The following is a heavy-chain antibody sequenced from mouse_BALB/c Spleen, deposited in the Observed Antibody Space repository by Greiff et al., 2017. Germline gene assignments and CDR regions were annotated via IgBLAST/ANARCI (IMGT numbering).Heavy chain of an antibody. CDR1: GYTFTSYW. J-gene: IGHJ3*01. Sequence: QVQLQQSGAELAKPGASVKMSCKASGYTFTSYWMHWVKQRPGQGLEWIGYINPSTGYTEYNQKFKDKATLTADKSSSTAYMQLSSLTSEDSAVYYCARSPYRYDSFAYWGQGTLVTVSA. V-gene: IGHV1-7*01. D-gene: IGHD2-14*01. CDR2: INPSTGYT. CDR3: ARSPYRYDSFAY.